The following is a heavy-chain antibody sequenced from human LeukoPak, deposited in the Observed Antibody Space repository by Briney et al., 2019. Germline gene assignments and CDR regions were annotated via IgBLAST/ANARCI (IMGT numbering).Heavy chain of an antibody. V-gene: IGHV4-39*01. D-gene: IGHD2-8*02. Sequence: SETLSLTCTVSGGSISSSSYYWGWIRQPPGKGLEWIGSIYYSGSTYYNPSLKSRVTISVDTSKNQFSLKLSSVTAADTAVHYCARHVSLLDPRTGGGQLWFDYWGQGTLVTVSS. CDR2: IYYSGST. J-gene: IGHJ4*02. CDR1: GGSISSSSYY. CDR3: ARHVSLLDPRTGGGQLWFDY.